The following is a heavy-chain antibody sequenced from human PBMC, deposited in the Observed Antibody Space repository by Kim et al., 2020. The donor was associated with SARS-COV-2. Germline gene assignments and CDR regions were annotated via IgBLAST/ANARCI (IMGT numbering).Heavy chain of an antibody. CDR2: ISGSGGST. D-gene: IGHD3-9*01. J-gene: IGHJ4*02. CDR1: GFTFSSYA. Sequence: GGSLRLSCAASGFTFSSYAMSWVRQAPGKGLEWVSAISGSGGSTYYADSVKGRFTISRDNSKNTLYLQMNSLRAEDTAVYYCAKSLPRISSIRGWGDYDILTGYPLSFDYWGQGTLVTVSS. CDR3: AKSLPRISSIRGWGDYDILTGYPLSFDY. V-gene: IGHV3-23*01.